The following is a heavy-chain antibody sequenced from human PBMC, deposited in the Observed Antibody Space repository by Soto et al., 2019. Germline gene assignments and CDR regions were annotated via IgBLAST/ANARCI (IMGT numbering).Heavy chain of an antibody. CDR1: GFTFSSYA. Sequence: GSLRLSCAASGFTFSSYAMSWVRQAPGKGLEWVSAISGSGGSTYYADSVKGRFTISRDNSKNTLYLQMNSLRAEDTAVYYCAKETTFFGVANRGIDYWGQGTLVTGLL. CDR2: ISGSGGST. J-gene: IGHJ4*02. D-gene: IGHD3-3*01. V-gene: IGHV3-23*01. CDR3: AKETTFFGVANRGIDY.